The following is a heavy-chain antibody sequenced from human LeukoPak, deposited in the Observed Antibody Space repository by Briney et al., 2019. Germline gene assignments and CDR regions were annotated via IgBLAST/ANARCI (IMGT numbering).Heavy chain of an antibody. Sequence: ASVKVSCKASGYTFSGYYMHWVRQAPGQGLEWMGRINPNSGGTKYAQKFQGRVTMTRDTSISTAYMELSRLRSDDTAVYYCARRGIAVAGLDYWGQGTLVTVSS. D-gene: IGHD6-19*01. CDR1: GYTFSGYY. V-gene: IGHV1-2*06. CDR3: ARRGIAVAGLDY. CDR2: INPNSGGT. J-gene: IGHJ4*02.